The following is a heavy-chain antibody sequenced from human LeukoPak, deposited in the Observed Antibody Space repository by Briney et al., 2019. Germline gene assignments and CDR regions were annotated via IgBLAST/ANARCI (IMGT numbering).Heavy chain of an antibody. J-gene: IGHJ5*02. CDR3: AKDPKPLRGYSYGFTYWFDP. Sequence: GGSLRLSCVASGFTFSSYNMNWVRQAPGKGLEWVSYISTGSSTIDYADSVKGRFTISRDNAKNSLYLQMNSLRDEDTAVYYCAKDPKPLRGYSYGFTYWFDPWGQGTLVTVSS. CDR1: GFTFSSYN. CDR2: ISTGSSTI. D-gene: IGHD5-18*01. V-gene: IGHV3-48*02.